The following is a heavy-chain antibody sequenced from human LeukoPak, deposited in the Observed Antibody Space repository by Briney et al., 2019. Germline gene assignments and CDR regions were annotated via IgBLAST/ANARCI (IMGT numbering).Heavy chain of an antibody. Sequence: SETLSLTCAVYGGSFSGYYWSWIRQPPGKGLEWIGEINHSGSTNYNPSLKSRVTISVDTSKNQFSLKLSSVTAADTAVYYCASLVVVVPAAPGVYYMDVWGKGTTVTVSS. J-gene: IGHJ6*03. CDR2: INHSGST. V-gene: IGHV4-34*01. CDR1: GGSFSGYY. CDR3: ASLVVVVPAAPGVYYMDV. D-gene: IGHD2-2*01.